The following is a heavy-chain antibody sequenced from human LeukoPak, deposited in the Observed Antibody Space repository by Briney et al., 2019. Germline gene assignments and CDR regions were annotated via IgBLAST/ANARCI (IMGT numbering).Heavy chain of an antibody. Sequence: PGGSLRLSCAASGFTFSSYSMNWVRQAPGKGLEWVSSISSSSYIYYADSVKGRFTISRDNAKNSLYLQMNSLRDDDMALYYCARGNSGSYSQDWFDPWGQGTLVTVSS. CDR3: ARGNSGSYSQDWFDP. CDR2: ISSSSYI. CDR1: GFTFSSYS. V-gene: IGHV3-21*04. J-gene: IGHJ5*02. D-gene: IGHD1-26*01.